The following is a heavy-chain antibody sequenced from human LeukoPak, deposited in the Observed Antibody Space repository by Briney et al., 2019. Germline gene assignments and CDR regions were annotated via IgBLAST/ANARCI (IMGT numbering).Heavy chain of an antibody. CDR2: ISSSGSTI. V-gene: IGHV3-48*03. D-gene: IGHD3-10*02. CDR3: ARDMLGGFDY. Sequence: GGSLRLSCAASGFTFSSYEMNWVRQAPGKGLEWVSYISSSGSTIYYADSVKGRFTISRDNAKNSLYLQMNSLRAKDTAVYYCARDMLGGFDYWGQGTLVTVSS. J-gene: IGHJ4*02. CDR1: GFTFSSYE.